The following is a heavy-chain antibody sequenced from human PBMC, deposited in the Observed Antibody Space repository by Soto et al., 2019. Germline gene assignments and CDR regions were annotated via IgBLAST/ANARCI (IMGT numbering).Heavy chain of an antibody. J-gene: IGHJ4*02. Sequence: QVQLVQSGAEVKKPGASVKVSCKASGYTFTNFGISWVRQAPGQGLEWMGWISAYNGNTNYAQNFQGRVTMTTDTSTSTAYMDLRSLGSDESAAYYRARGGTPIDYWGQGTLVTVSS. CDR1: GYTFTNFG. CDR2: ISAYNGNT. D-gene: IGHD3-16*01. V-gene: IGHV1-18*01. CDR3: ARGGTPIDY.